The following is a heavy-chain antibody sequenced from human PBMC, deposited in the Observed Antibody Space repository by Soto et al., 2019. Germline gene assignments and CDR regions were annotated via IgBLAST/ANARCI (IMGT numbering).Heavy chain of an antibody. V-gene: IGHV3-30-3*01. CDR2: ISYDGSNK. J-gene: IGHJ4*02. Sequence: GGSLRLSCAASGFTFSSYAMHWVRQAPGKGLEWVAVISYDGSNKYYADSVKGRFTISRDNSKNTLYLQMNSLRAEDTAVYYCARGRGNSVIFNYYFDYWGQGTLVTVSS. CDR1: GFTFSSYA. D-gene: IGHD2-21*02. CDR3: ARGRGNSVIFNYYFDY.